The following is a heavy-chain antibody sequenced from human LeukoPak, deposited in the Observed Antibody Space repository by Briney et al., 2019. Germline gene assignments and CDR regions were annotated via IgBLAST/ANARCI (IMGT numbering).Heavy chain of an antibody. J-gene: IGHJ4*02. Sequence: PGGSLRLSCAASGFTFSTYAMVWVRQAPGKGLEWVSTISGGGDITYYTDSVKGRFTLSRDNSRNTLYLEMNSLRAEDTAVYFCARDVRRAAAGTMNYWGQGTLVTVSS. V-gene: IGHV3-23*01. CDR1: GFTFSTYA. CDR3: ARDVRRAAAGTMNY. D-gene: IGHD6-13*01. CDR2: ISGGGDIT.